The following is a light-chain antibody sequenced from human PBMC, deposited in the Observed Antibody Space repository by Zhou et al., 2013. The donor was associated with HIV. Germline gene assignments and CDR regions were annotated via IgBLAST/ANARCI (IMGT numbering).Light chain of an antibody. J-gene: IGKJ4*01. CDR2: KVS. V-gene: IGKV2-30*02. CDR3: MQRTHWPLT. CDR1: QSLVHRDGNTY. Sequence: DVVMTQSPLSLPVTLGQPASISCRSSQSLVHRDGNTYLTWFHQRPGQSPRRLIYKVSNRDSGVPDRFSGSGSGTDFTLRISRVEAEDVGIYYCMQRTHWPLTFGGGTKVEIK.